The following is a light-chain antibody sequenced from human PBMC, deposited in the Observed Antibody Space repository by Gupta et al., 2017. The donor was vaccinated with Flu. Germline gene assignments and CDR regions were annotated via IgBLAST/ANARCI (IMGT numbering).Light chain of an antibody. J-gene: IGKJ2*03. CDR3: QQRNTPPDS. CDR2: GAS. CDR1: DDIGTY. Sequence: QFTQSPSFLSASVRDRVTITCRATDDIGTYLAWYQQKPGKAPNLLIYGASTLQSGVSSRFGGSGSGTEFTLTISSLQPEESATYYCQQRNTPPDSFGQGTKLEIK. V-gene: IGKV1-9*01.